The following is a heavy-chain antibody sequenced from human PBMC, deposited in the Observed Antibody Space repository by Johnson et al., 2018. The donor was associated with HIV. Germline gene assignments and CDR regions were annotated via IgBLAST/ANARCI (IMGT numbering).Heavy chain of an antibody. J-gene: IGHJ3*02. V-gene: IGHV3-9*01. CDR1: GFTFSSYD. CDR2: ISWNSDDI. Sequence: VQLVESGGVVVQPGGSLRLSCAASGFTFSSYDMHWVRQATGKGLEWVSGISWNSDDIDYADSVKGRFTISRDNAKNSLYLQMNTLRPEDTALYYCAKDLVVINVRYAFHIWGQGTMVTVS. CDR3: AKDLVVINVRYAFHI. D-gene: IGHD3-22*01.